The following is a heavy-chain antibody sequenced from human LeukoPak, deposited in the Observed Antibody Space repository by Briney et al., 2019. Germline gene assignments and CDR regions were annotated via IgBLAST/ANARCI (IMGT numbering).Heavy chain of an antibody. D-gene: IGHD2-2*02. CDR1: GFTLRSYV. V-gene: IGHV3-23*01. CDR3: AKGYLNMDV. CDR2: ISGSGDST. J-gene: IGHJ6*03. Sequence: PGGSLRLSCVASGFTLRSYVMNWVRQTPGKGLEWVSSISGSGDSTFYADSVKGRFSISRDNSKNTLYLQVNGLRTEDTAVYYCAKGYLNMDVWAKGTTVTLSS.